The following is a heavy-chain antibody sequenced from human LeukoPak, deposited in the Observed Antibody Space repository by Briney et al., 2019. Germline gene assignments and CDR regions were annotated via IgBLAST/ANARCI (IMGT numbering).Heavy chain of an antibody. CDR3: ANLYSSSGY. CDR2: FDPEDGET. J-gene: IGHJ4*02. CDR1: GYTLTELS. Sequence: ASVKVSCKVSGYTLTELSMHWVRQVPGKGLEWMGGFDPEDGETLYAQKFQGRVTMTEDTSTDTAYMELSSLRSEDTAVYHCANLYSSSGYWGQGTLVTVSS. D-gene: IGHD6-13*01. V-gene: IGHV1-24*01.